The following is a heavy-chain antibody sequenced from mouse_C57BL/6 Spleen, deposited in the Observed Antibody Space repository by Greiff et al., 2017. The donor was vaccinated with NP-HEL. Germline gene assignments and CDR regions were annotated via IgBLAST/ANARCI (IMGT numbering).Heavy chain of an antibody. CDR1: GFTFSDYG. V-gene: IGHV5-17*01. Sequence: EVMLVESGGGLVKPGGSLKLSCAASGFTFSDYGMHWVRQAPEKGLEWVAYISSGSSTIYYADTVKGRFTISRDNAKNTLFLQMTSLRSEDTAMYYCARRHYGSSLYYFDYWGQGTTLTVSS. J-gene: IGHJ2*01. CDR3: ARRHYGSSLYYFDY. CDR2: ISSGSSTI. D-gene: IGHD1-1*01.